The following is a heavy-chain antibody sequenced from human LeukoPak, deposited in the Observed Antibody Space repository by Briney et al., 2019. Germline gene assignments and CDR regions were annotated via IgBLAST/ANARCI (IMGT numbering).Heavy chain of an antibody. CDR3: ARAENLGSGSYMFDP. V-gene: IGHV3-23*01. D-gene: IGHD3-10*01. Sequence: GGSLRLSCAASGFTFSSYAMSWVRQAPGKGLEWVSGISGSGSSTYYADSVKGRFTISRDNAKNSLYLQMNSLRAEDTAVYYCARAENLGSGSYMFDPWGQGTLVTVSS. CDR2: ISGSGSST. CDR1: GFTFSSYA. J-gene: IGHJ5*02.